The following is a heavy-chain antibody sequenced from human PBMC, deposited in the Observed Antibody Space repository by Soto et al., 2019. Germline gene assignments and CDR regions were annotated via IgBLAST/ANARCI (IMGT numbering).Heavy chain of an antibody. J-gene: IGHJ6*02. D-gene: IGHD6-19*01. CDR3: ASNAYSSGWYGMDV. V-gene: IGHV4-34*01. CDR2: INHSGST. Sequence: SETLSLTCAVYGGSFSGYYWSWIRQPPGKGLEWIGEINHSGSTNYNPSLKSRVTISVDTSKSQFSLKLSSVTAADTAVYYCASNAYSSGWYGMDVWGQGTTVTVSS. CDR1: GGSFSGYY.